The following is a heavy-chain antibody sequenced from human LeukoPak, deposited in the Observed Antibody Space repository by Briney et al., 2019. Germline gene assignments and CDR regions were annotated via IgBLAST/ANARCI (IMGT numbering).Heavy chain of an antibody. CDR2: ISVSGGST. Sequence: GGSLRLSCTASGFDFSIYGMSWVRQAPGKGLEWVSDISVSGGSTYYADSVKGRFTISRDNSKNTLYLQMNSLRAEGTAVYYCARDYYDSSGIFDYWGQGTLVTVSS. J-gene: IGHJ4*02. V-gene: IGHV3-23*01. D-gene: IGHD3-22*01. CDR1: GFDFSIYG. CDR3: ARDYYDSSGIFDY.